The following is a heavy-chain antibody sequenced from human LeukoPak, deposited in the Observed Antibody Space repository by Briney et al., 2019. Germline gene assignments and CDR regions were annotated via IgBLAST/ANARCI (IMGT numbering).Heavy chain of an antibody. Sequence: ASVKVSCKASGYTFISYYMHWVRQAPGQGLEWMGIINPSGGSTSYAQKFQGRVTMARDMSTSTVYMELSSLRSEDTAVYYCARAGPYYDFWSGYYTASYYYYMDVWGKGTTVTVSS. CDR2: INPSGGST. CDR1: GYTFISYY. V-gene: IGHV1-46*01. J-gene: IGHJ6*03. D-gene: IGHD3-3*01. CDR3: ARAGPYYDFWSGYYTASYYYYMDV.